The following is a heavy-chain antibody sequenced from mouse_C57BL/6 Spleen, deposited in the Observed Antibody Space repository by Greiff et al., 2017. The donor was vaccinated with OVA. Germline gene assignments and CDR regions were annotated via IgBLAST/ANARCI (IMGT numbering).Heavy chain of an antibody. CDR1: GYTFTSYT. J-gene: IGHJ3*01. Sequence: VQLQQSGAELARPGASVKMSCKASGYTFTSYTMHWVKQRPGQGLEWIGYINPSSGYTKYNQKFKDKATLPADKSYSTAYMQLSSRTSEDAAVYYCARSPYSSGSPWFAYWGQGTLVTVSA. CDR3: ARSPYSSGSPWFAY. CDR2: INPSSGYT. D-gene: IGHD3-2*02. V-gene: IGHV1-4*01.